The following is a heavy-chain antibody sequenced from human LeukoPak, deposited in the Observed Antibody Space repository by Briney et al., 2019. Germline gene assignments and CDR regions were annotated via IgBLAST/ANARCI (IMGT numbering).Heavy chain of an antibody. D-gene: IGHD6-19*01. CDR3: AGDKTTGGWYEFDY. Sequence: PGGSVRLSCAASGFTFANYAMHWVRQSPGKGLEWVAVISYDGTNTYYADSVKGRFTISRDTSKNTVSLQMNSLRAEDTAVYYCAGDKTTGGWYEFDYWGQGTLVTVSS. CDR1: GFTFANYA. V-gene: IGHV3-30*03. J-gene: IGHJ4*02. CDR2: ISYDGTNT.